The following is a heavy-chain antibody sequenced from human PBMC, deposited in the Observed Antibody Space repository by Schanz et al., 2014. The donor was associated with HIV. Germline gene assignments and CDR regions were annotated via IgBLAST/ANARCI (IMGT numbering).Heavy chain of an antibody. V-gene: IGHV3-30*18. CDR1: GFTFSSFG. Sequence: QVQLVESGGGVVQPGRSLRLSCEASGFTFSSFGMHWVRQTPGKGREWAAVISYDGNKKYYRDSVKGRFTVSRDNSKNTLYMQMNSLRIEDTAVYFCAKDGVGGTLDYWGQGILVTVSS. J-gene: IGHJ4*02. CDR3: AKDGVGGTLDY. D-gene: IGHD1-26*01. CDR2: ISYDGNKK.